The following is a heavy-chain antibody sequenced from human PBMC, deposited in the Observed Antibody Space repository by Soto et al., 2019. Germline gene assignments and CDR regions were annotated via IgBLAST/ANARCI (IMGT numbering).Heavy chain of an antibody. Sequence: SGPTLVNPTQTLTLTCTFSGFSLSTYGVGVGWIRQPPGKALEWLALIYWDDDTRFSPSLNSRLAITKDTSKSQVVLTMTHMDPADTATYYCAHRPGFSMAFDYWGPGSLVTVSS. CDR2: IYWDDDT. D-gene: IGHD3-10*01. V-gene: IGHV2-5*02. J-gene: IGHJ4*02. CDR1: GFSLSTYGVG. CDR3: AHRPGFSMAFDY.